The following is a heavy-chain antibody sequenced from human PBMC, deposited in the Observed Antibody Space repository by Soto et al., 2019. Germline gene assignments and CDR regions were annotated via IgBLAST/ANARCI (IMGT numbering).Heavy chain of an antibody. V-gene: IGHV3-74*01. CDR2: INTDGSST. CDR1: GFTFSTFW. CDR3: ARVGRGWELVT. D-gene: IGHD1-26*01. Sequence: EVQLVESRGGLVQPGGSLRLSCAATGFTFSTFWMHWVRQVPGKGLVWVSRINTDGSSTSYADSVKGRFTISRDNAKNTVYLQMNSLRADDTAVYYCARVGRGWELVTWGQGTLVTVSS. J-gene: IGHJ4*02.